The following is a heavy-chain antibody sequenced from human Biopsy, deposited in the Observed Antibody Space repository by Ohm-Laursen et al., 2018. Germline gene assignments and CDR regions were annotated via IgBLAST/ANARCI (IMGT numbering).Heavy chain of an antibody. V-gene: IGHV4-59*01. CDR2: IYYSGST. CDR1: GVSISSYF. D-gene: IGHD2-21*02. J-gene: IGHJ4*02. CDR3: ARGNEVMVTGPYFFDY. Sequence: GTLSLTCIVSGVSISSYFWNWIRQPPGKGLEWIGDIYYSGSTKYNPSLKSRVTISVDMSKSQLSLKLTSVTTADTAVYYCARGNEVMVTGPYFFDYWGQGTQVIVSS.